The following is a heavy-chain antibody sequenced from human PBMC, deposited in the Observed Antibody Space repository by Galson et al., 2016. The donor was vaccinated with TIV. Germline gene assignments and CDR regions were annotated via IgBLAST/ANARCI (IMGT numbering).Heavy chain of an antibody. CDR3: ARVVGTVITQKSFDF. D-gene: IGHD4-23*01. V-gene: IGHV1-18*01. CDR2: ISGYNDNT. J-gene: IGHJ4*02. Sequence: SVKVSCKASGYSFINYHITWVRQAPGQGLEWMGWISGYNDNTNYTLKFQGRLTMTTDTYTSTSYMELRSLRSDDTAVYYCARVVGTVITQKSFDFWGQGTPVIVSS. CDR1: GYSFINYH.